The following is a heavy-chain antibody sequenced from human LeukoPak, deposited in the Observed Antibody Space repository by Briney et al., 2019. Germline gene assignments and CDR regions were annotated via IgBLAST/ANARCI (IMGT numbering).Heavy chain of an antibody. J-gene: IGHJ3*01. CDR3: ARDRNYYDNRDYKTDPFDV. CDR1: GFTFSGYW. D-gene: IGHD3-22*01. V-gene: IGHV3-7*03. CDR2: IKHVGTEK. Sequence: PGGSLRLSCTASGFTFSGYWMSWVRQAPGKGLEWVANIKHVGTEKYYVDSVKGRFTISRDNAKNSLYLQMNSVRAEDTAVYYCARDRNYYDNRDYKTDPFDVWGPGTMVTVSS.